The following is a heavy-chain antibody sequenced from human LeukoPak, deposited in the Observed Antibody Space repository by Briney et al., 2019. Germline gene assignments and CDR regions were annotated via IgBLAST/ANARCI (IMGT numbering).Heavy chain of an antibody. V-gene: IGHV4-39*01. CDR1: GGSISSSSYY. J-gene: IGHJ5*02. D-gene: IGHD3-3*01. CDR2: IYYSGST. CDR3: ARHVGVTIFGVVILNWFDP. Sequence: PSETLSLTCTVSGGSISSSSYYWGWIRQPPGKGLEWVGSIYYSGSTYYNPSLKSRVTISVDTSKNQFSLKLSSVTAADTAVYYGARHVGVTIFGVVILNWFDPWGQGTLVTVSS.